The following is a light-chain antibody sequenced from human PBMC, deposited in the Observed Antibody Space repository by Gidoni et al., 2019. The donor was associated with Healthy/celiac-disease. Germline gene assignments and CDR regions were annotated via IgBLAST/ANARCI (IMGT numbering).Light chain of an antibody. Sequence: DIQMTQPPSSLSASVGDRVTITCRASQSISSYLNWYQQKPGKAPKLLIYAAASLQSGVPSRFSGSGSGTDFTLTISSLQPEDFATYYCQQSYSTPSWTFXXXTKVEIK. CDR1: QSISSY. V-gene: IGKV1-39*01. CDR3: QQSYSTPSWT. CDR2: AAA. J-gene: IGKJ1*01.